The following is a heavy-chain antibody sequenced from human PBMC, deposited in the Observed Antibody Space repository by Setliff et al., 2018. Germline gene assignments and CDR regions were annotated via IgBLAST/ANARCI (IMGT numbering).Heavy chain of an antibody. Sequence: SVKVSCKASGGSFRNSGSGWVRQAPGQGLEWIGGIVPIYGPAKYAQKFQGRVSMTTHTSTSTAYMQLSSLGSEDTAVYYCVREGVDSRSSTDYRYYMDVWGKGTTVTVSS. D-gene: IGHD3-22*01. CDR2: IVPIYGPA. CDR1: GGSFRNSG. V-gene: IGHV1-69*05. CDR3: VREGVDSRSSTDYRYYMDV. J-gene: IGHJ6*03.